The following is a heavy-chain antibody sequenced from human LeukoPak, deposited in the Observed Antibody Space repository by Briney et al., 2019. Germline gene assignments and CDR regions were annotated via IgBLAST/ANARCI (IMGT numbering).Heavy chain of an antibody. J-gene: IGHJ6*02. Sequence: GGSLRLSCAASGFNIGPYAMYWVRQGPGRGLEWVSVIKADGSGTFYSDSVRGRFTTSRDNSKNSLYLQMSSLTSDDTALYYCAPWAFYHNLDVWGQGTTVAVSS. CDR3: APWAFYHNLDV. CDR2: IKADGSGT. V-gene: IGHV3-43*02. D-gene: IGHD2/OR15-2a*01. CDR1: GFNIGPYA.